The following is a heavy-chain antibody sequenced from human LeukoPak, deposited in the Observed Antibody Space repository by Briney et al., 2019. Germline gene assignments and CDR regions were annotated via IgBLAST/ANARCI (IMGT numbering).Heavy chain of an antibody. Sequence: GASVKVSCKASGHTFTNYYMYWVRQAPGQGLEWMGIIDPSGGSTSYAQEFQGRVTMTRDTSTTTVYMELSSLRSEDTAVYYCARGGGGFVYWGQGTLVTVSS. V-gene: IGHV1-46*01. J-gene: IGHJ4*02. CDR2: IDPSGGST. CDR3: ARGGGGFVY. D-gene: IGHD4-23*01. CDR1: GHTFTNYY.